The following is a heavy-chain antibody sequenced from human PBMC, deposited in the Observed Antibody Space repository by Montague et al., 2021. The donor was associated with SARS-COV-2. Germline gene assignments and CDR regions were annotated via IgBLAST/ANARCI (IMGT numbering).Heavy chain of an antibody. Sequence: SLRLSCAASGFTFTSYSMNWDRQAPGKGLEALSVISSDGSYKYYADSVKGRFTISRDNSRSTLYLQMNSLRPEDTAVYYCARDLLRHKGGFDSWGQGTLVTVSS. CDR2: ISSDGSYK. V-gene: IGHV3-30-3*01. J-gene: IGHJ4*02. CDR3: ARDLLRHKGGFDS. D-gene: IGHD2/OR15-2a*01. CDR1: GFTFTSYS.